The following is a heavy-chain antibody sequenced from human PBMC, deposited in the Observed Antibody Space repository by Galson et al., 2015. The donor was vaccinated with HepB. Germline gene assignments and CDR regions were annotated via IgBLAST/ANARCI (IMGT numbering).Heavy chain of an antibody. CDR2: IIPILGIA. V-gene: IGHV1-69*04. Sequence: VKVSCKAPGGTFSSYAISWVRQAPGQGLEWMGRIIPILGIANYAQKFQGRVTITADKSTSTAYMELSSLRSEDTAVYYCARESVVATGVGWFDPWGQGTLVTVSS. J-gene: IGHJ5*02. CDR1: GGTFSSYA. D-gene: IGHD5-12*01. CDR3: ARESVVATGVGWFDP.